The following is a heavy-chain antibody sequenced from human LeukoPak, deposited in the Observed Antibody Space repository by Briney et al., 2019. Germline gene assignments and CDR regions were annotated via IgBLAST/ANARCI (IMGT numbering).Heavy chain of an antibody. CDR2: KSKTDGGTT. J-gene: IGHJ4*02. CDR3: TTAVVGASGGDY. Sequence: KSKTDGGTTDYAAPVKGRFTISRDDSKNTLYLQMNSLKTEDTAVYYCTTAVVGASGGDYWGQGTLVTVSS. V-gene: IGHV3-15*01. D-gene: IGHD1-26*01.